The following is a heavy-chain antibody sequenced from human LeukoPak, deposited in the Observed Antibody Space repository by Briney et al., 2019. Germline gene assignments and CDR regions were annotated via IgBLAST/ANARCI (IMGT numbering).Heavy chain of an antibody. V-gene: IGHV3-48*01. Sequence: GGSLRLSCAASGFTFSNAWMSWVRQAPGKGLEWVSYISSSSSTIYYADSVKGRFTISRVNAKNSLYLQMNSLRAEDTAVYYCARGSTYYDSSGQVPFDYWGQGTLVTVYS. CDR2: ISSSSSTI. CDR1: GFTFSNAW. D-gene: IGHD3-22*01. J-gene: IGHJ4*02. CDR3: ARGSTYYDSSGQVPFDY.